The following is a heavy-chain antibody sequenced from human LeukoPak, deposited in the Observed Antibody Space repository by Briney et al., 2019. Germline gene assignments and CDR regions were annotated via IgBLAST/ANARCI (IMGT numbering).Heavy chain of an antibody. Sequence: SETLSLTCTVSGGSISSGNYYWSWIRQPAGKGLEWIGRIYPSGTTNYNPSLKSRVTISLDTSTNHFSLRLSSVTAADTALYYCARHPYSYGYIDHWGQGILVTVSS. V-gene: IGHV4-61*02. CDR1: GGSISSGNYY. D-gene: IGHD5-18*01. CDR3: ARHPYSYGYIDH. CDR2: IYPSGTT. J-gene: IGHJ4*02.